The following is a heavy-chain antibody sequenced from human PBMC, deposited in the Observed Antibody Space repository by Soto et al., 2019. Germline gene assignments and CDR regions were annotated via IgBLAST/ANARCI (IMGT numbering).Heavy chain of an antibody. CDR3: AHRVLRAVFGLVTTTAIYFDF. CDR1: GFSLTTIGVG. CDR2: IYWDDDK. V-gene: IGHV2-5*02. J-gene: IGHJ4*02. Sequence: QITLNESGPTVVKPTETLTLTCTFSGFSLTTIGVGVCWVRQSPGKAPEWLAFIYWDDDKRYSTSLNIRLTITKEPSKNKVVLTMANVDPADTATYYCAHRVLRAVFGLVTTTAIYFDFWGQGTPVVVSS. D-gene: IGHD3-3*01.